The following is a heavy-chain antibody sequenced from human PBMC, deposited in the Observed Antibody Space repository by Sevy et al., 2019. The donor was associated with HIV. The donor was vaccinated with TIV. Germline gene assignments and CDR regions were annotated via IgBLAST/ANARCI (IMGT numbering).Heavy chain of an antibody. J-gene: IGHJ3*02. V-gene: IGHV3-30-3*01. D-gene: IGHD3-22*01. CDR2: ISYDGSNK. CDR1: GFTFSSYA. CDR3: AREASYYYDSSGAFDI. Sequence: GGSLRLSCAASGFTFSSYAMHWVRQAPGKGLEWVAVISYDGSNKYYADSVKGRFTISRDNSKKTLYLQMNSLRAEDTAVYYCAREASYYYDSSGAFDIWGQGTMVTVSS.